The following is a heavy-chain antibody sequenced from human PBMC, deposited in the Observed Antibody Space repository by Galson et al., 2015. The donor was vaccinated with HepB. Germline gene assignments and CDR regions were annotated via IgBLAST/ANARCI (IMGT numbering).Heavy chain of an antibody. CDR1: GYTFTSYG. Sequence: QSGAEVKKPGASVKVSCKASGYTFTSYGISWVRQAPGQGLEWMGWISAYNGNTNYAQKLQGRVTMTTDTSTSTAYMELRSLRSDDTAVYYCARSITIFGVVLPLGAFDIWGQGTMVTVSS. CDR3: ARSITIFGVVLPLGAFDI. V-gene: IGHV1-18*04. J-gene: IGHJ3*02. D-gene: IGHD3-3*01. CDR2: ISAYNGNT.